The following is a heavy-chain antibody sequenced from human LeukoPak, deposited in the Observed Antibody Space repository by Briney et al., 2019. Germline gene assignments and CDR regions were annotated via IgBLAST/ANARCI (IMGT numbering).Heavy chain of an antibody. V-gene: IGHV4-59*08. J-gene: IGHJ1*01. D-gene: IGHD4-17*01. Sequence: SETLSLTCTVSGVSISSYYWSSLRQPPGKGLEWVGYIYYSVSTNYNPSLKSLVTISVDTSTNQFSLKLSSVTAADTAVYYCARHSVMTTVTTYEYFQHWGQGTLVTVSS. CDR1: GVSISSYY. CDR3: ARHSVMTTVTTYEYFQH. CDR2: IYYSVST.